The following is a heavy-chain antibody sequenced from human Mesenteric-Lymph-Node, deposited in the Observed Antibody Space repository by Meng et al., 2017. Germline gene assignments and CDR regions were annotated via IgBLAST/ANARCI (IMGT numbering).Heavy chain of an antibody. Sequence: QVQLVQSGSELKKPGAAVKVSCKASGYTFTSYAMNWVRQAPGQGLEWMGWISAYNGNTNYAQKLQGRVTMTTDTSTSTAYMELRSLRSDDTAVYYCARDPSNLAAGRNWFDPWGQGTLVTVSS. CDR2: ISAYNGNT. J-gene: IGHJ5*02. V-gene: IGHV1-18*01. CDR3: ARDPSNLAAGRNWFDP. CDR1: GYTFTSYA. D-gene: IGHD6-13*01.